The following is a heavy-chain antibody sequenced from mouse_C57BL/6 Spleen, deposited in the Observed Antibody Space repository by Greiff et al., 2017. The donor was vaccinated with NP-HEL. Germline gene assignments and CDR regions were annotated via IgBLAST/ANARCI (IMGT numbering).Heavy chain of an antibody. CDR2: IHPNSGST. CDR3: ASSPIFCGSSYGLGYFDV. V-gene: IGHV1-64*01. Sequence: QVQLKQPGAELVKPGASVKLSCKASGYTFTSYWMHWVKQRPGHGLEWIGMIHPNSGSTNYNEKFKSKATLTVDKSSSTAYMQLSSLTSEDSAVYYCASSPIFCGSSYGLGYFDVWGTGTTVTVSS. D-gene: IGHD1-1*01. J-gene: IGHJ1*03. CDR1: GYTFTSYW.